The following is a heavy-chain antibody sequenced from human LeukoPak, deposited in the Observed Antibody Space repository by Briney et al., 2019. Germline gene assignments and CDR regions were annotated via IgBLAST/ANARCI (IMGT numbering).Heavy chain of an antibody. V-gene: IGHV1-69*01. CDR1: GGTFSIYA. D-gene: IGHD3-22*01. Sequence: VASVKVSFKASGGTFSIYAISWVRQAPGQGLEWMGGIIPIFGTANYAQKFQGRVTITADESTSTAYMELSSLRSEDTAVYYCATSYDSSGYYYGDGAFDIWGQGTMVTVSS. CDR2: IIPIFGTA. CDR3: ATSYDSSGYYYGDGAFDI. J-gene: IGHJ3*02.